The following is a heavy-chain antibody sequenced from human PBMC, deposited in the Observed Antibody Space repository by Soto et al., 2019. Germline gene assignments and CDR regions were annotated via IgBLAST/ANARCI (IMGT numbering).Heavy chain of an antibody. CDR3: ARPDTYYYDSSGFR. J-gene: IGHJ4*02. V-gene: IGHV1-2*02. CDR2: INPNSGGT. Sequence: ASVKVSCKASGYTFTGDYMHWVRQAPGQGLEWMGWINPNSGGTNYAQKFQGRVTMTRDTSISTAYMELSRLRSDDTAVYYCARPDTYYYDSSGFRWGQGTLVTVSS. CDR1: GYTFTGDY. D-gene: IGHD3-22*01.